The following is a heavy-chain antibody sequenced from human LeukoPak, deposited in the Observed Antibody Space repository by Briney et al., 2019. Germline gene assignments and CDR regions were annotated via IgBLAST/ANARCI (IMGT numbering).Heavy chain of an antibody. CDR1: GYTFTGYY. J-gene: IGHJ4*02. CDR2: INPNSGGT. V-gene: IGHV1-2*02. CDR3: ARDALYCGGDCYTGPFGY. Sequence: ASVKVSCKASGYTFTGYYMHWVRQAPGHGLEWMGWINPNSGGTNYAQKFQGRVTMTRDTSISTAYMELSRLRSDDTAVYYCARDALYCGGDCYTGPFGYWGQGTLVTVSS. D-gene: IGHD2-21*02.